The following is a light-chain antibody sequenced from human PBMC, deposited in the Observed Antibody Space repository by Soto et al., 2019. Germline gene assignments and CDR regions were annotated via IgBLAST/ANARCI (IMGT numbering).Light chain of an antibody. CDR2: DVS. V-gene: IGKV1-33*01. J-gene: IGKJ5*01. CDR1: QGISDN. Sequence: QASQGISDNLNWYHQKPGKAPKVLIYDVSKLQAGVPSRFSGRGSGTDFTFTISSLQPDDSGTYYCQQYDDLPITFGQGTRLEIK. CDR3: QQYDDLPIT.